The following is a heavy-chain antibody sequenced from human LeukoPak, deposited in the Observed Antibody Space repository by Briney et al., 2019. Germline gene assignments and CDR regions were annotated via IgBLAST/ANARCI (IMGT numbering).Heavy chain of an antibody. D-gene: IGHD6-19*01. CDR2: IFISGST. V-gene: IGHV4-4*07. CDR3: ARGSGWYDY. CDR1: GGSISTHY. J-gene: IGHJ4*02. Sequence: PSETPSLTCTVSGGSISTHYWSWIRQPAGKGLEWIGRIFISGSTNYNPSLKSRVTMSVDTSKNQFSLNLSSVTAADTAVYYCARGSGWYDYWGQGTLVTVSS.